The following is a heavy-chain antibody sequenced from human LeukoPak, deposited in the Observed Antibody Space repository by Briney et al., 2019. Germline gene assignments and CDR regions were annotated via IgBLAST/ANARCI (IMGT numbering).Heavy chain of an antibody. V-gene: IGHV3-53*01. J-gene: IGHJ6*02. CDR1: GFTVSSVY. CDR3: ARKGYYYYEMDV. Sequence: GGSLRLSCAASGFTVSSVYMNWVRQASGKGLELVSVIYKDGTTYYADSVKGRFIISRDTSKNTLYLQMNSLRADDTAVYYCARKGYYYYEMDVWGQGTTVTVSS. CDR2: IYKDGTT.